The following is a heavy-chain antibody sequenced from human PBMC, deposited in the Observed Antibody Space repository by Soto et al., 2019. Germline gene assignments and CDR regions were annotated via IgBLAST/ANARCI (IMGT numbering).Heavy chain of an antibody. CDR2: ISGSGAST. J-gene: IGHJ4*02. CDR1: GFTFSSYA. D-gene: IGHD2-21*01. V-gene: IGHV3-23*01. CDR3: AKGRLGQCGGDTCPDY. Sequence: EVQLLESGGGLVQPGGSLRLSCAVSGFTFSSYAMSWVRQAPGKGLEWVSAISGSGASTYYADSVKGRFTISRDNSKNXLYLQMNRLRAEDTAVYHCAKGRLGQCGGDTCPDYWGQGTLVTVSS.